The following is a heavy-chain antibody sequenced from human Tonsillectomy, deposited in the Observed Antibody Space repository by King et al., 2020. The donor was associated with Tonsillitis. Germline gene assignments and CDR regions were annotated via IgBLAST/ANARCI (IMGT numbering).Heavy chain of an antibody. J-gene: IGHJ6*02. CDR3: AKEIADLVAVAGTRLGKYYYGMDV. Sequence: VQLVESGGGLVQPGRSLRLSCAASGFTFDDYAMHWVRQAPGKGLEWVSGISWNSGSIGYADSVKGRFTISRDNAKNSLYLQMNSLRAEDTALYYCAKEIADLVAVAGTRLGKYYYGMDVWGQGTTVTVSS. CDR1: GFTFDDYA. CDR2: ISWNSGSI. V-gene: IGHV3-9*01. D-gene: IGHD6-19*01.